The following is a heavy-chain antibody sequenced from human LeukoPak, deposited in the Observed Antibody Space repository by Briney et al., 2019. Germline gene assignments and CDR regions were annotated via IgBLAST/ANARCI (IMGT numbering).Heavy chain of an antibody. Sequence: SETLSLTCAVYGGSFSGYYWSWIRQPPGKGLEWIGYIYYRGSTNNNPSLKSRVTISVDTSKNQFSLNLSSVTAADTAVYYCARLGDSSSWFYFDYWGQGTLVTVSS. V-gene: IGHV4-34*11. CDR3: ARLGDSSSWFYFDY. J-gene: IGHJ4*02. CDR2: IYYRGST. D-gene: IGHD6-13*01. CDR1: GGSFSGYY.